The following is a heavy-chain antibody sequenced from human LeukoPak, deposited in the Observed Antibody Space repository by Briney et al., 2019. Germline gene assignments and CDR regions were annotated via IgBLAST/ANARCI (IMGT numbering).Heavy chain of an antibody. Sequence: GGSLRLSCAASGFTFSPYTMNWVRQAPGKGLEWVSSISGSSSYIYYADSVKGRFTISRDNAKNSLYLQMNSLRAEDTAVYYCANWDSGSYSFDYWGQGTLDTVSS. CDR1: GFTFSPYT. V-gene: IGHV3-21*01. CDR3: ANWDSGSYSFDY. CDR2: ISGSSSYI. D-gene: IGHD1-26*01. J-gene: IGHJ4*02.